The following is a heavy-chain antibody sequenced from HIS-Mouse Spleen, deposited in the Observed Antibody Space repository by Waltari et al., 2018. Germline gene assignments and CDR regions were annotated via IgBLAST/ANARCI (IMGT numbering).Heavy chain of an antibody. D-gene: IGHD6-13*01. CDR2: IYYRGGT. CDR3: AREIPYSSSWYDWYFDL. J-gene: IGHJ2*01. V-gene: IGHV4-39*07. Sequence: QLQLQESGPGLVKPSETLSLTCTVSGGSISSSSYYWVWLRQPPGQGLDWIGSIYYRGGTYSSPSQKSRVTIEVDTAKNQFSLKLSSVTAADTAVYYCAREIPYSSSWYDWYFDLWGRGTLVTVSS. CDR1: GGSISSSSYY.